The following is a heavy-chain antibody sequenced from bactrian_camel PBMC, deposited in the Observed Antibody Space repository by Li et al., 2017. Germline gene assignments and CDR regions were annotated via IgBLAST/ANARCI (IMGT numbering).Heavy chain of an antibody. CDR1: YSVETHC. D-gene: IGHD1*01. J-gene: IGHJ4*01. V-gene: IGHV3S1*01. CDR2: ISGRE. Sequence: HVQLVESGGGAVQTGGSLRLSCAGYSVETHCMAWFRQAPGKEREGVAAISGRETYAESVQGRFTISKDNAENTLYLQMNTLKPDDTAMYYCALDKELRSPVIALYVEAAQIEHWGQGTQVTVS. CDR3: ALDKELRSPVIALYVEAAQIEH.